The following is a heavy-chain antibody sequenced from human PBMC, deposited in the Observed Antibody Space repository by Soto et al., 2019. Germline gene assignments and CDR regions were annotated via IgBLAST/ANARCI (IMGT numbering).Heavy chain of an antibody. Sequence: SETLSLTCAVSGGSISISDWCGCVRQPPGKGLEWIGEIYHSGSTNYNPSLKSRVTISVDKSKNQSSLKLSSVTAADTAVYYCARDGDETDSYGYWGQGTLVTVSS. J-gene: IGHJ4*02. CDR3: ARDGDETDSYGY. D-gene: IGHD7-27*01. CDR1: GGSISISDW. CDR2: IYHSGST. V-gene: IGHV4-4*02.